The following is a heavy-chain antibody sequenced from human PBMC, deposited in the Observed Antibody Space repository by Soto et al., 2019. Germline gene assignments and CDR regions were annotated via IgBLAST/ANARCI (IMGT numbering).Heavy chain of an antibody. CDR1: GFTFSSYG. D-gene: IGHD1-7*01. V-gene: IGHV3-23*01. Sequence: PGGSLRLSCAASGFTFSSYGMNWVRQTPGKGLEWVSDISGSGSSIHYADSVKGRFTISRDNSKNTLYLQMNSLRAEDTAVYYCAKDITGTINWFDPWGQGTLVTVSS. J-gene: IGHJ5*02. CDR2: ISGSGSSI. CDR3: AKDITGTINWFDP.